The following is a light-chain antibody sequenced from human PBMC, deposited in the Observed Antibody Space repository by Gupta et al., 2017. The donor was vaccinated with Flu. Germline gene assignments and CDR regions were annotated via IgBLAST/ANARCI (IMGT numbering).Light chain of an antibody. V-gene: IGKV1-6*01. CDR1: QSITKE. J-gene: IGKJ2*01. CDR3: QQYYSNPFT. Sequence: PSSVTAAVGDRFSMTGRASQSITKELDWYQQKPGKAPKLLIYAASSWQSGVPARFSGSGSGTDFTLTISSLQAEDLATYYCQQYYSNPFTFGQGTKVEIK. CDR2: AAS.